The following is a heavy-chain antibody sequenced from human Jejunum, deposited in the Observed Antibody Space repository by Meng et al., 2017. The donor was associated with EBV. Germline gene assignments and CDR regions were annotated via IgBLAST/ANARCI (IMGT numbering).Heavy chain of an antibody. CDR2: INPGNGET. Sequence: VQIVQSGAGVKKPGASVKLSCKASGYTFTNYPIHWVRQAPGQRPEWMGCINPGNGETEFSQKFQGRVTITRDTSATTAYMELTSLRSEDTAVYYCASRPGFNIGPFDYWGQGTLVTVSS. CDR1: GYTFTNYP. J-gene: IGHJ4*02. V-gene: IGHV1-3*01. CDR3: ASRPGFNIGPFDY. D-gene: IGHD3/OR15-3a*01.